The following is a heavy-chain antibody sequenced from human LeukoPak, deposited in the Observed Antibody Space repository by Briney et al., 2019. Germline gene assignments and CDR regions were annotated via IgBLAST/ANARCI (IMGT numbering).Heavy chain of an antibody. Sequence: PSETLSLTCTVSGGSISSYYWSWIRQPPGKGLEWIGYIYYSGSTNYNPSLKSRVTISVDTSKNQFSLKLSSVTAADTAVYYCAGIPTVTTGPEHSPVEYFQHWGQGTLVTVSS. CDR3: AGIPTVTTGPEHSPVEYFQH. D-gene: IGHD4-17*01. CDR2: IYYSGST. CDR1: GGSISSYY. V-gene: IGHV4-59*01. J-gene: IGHJ1*01.